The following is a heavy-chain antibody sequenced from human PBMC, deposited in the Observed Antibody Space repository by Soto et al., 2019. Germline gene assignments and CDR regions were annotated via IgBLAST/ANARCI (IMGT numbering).Heavy chain of an antibody. CDR3: ATGSLRDDFDY. V-gene: IGHV4-4*02. Sequence: SETLSLTCTVSSGSISSSNWWSWVRQPPGKGLEWIAEIYRSGSAYYNPSLKSRVTISVDKSKNQFSLKLSSVTAADTAVYYCATGSLRDDFDYWGQGTLVTVSS. J-gene: IGHJ4*02. CDR2: IYRSGSA. D-gene: IGHD4-17*01. CDR1: SGSISSSNW.